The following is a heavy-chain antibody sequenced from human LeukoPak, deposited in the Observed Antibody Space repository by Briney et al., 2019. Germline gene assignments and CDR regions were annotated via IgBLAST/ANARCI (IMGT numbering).Heavy chain of an antibody. V-gene: IGHV5-51*01. J-gene: IGHJ4*02. CDR3: ARVFCSSTSCYADFDY. CDR2: TYPGDSDT. Sequence: GESLKISCKGSGYSFTSYWIGWVRQKPGKGLEWMGITYPGDSDTRYGPSFQGQVTISADKSTSTAYLQWSSLKASDTAIYYCARVFCSSTSCYADFDYWGQGTLVTVSS. D-gene: IGHD2-2*01. CDR1: GYSFTSYW.